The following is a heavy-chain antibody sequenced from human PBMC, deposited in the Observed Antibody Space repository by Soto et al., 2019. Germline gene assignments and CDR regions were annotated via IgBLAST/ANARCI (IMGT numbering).Heavy chain of an antibody. CDR1: CGTVASSHW. Sequence: SXTRSLTFVVSCGTVASSHWWSWVRQSPGRGLEWIGNVYHTGDTNFNPSLQSRVTFSVDKSNNQFSLRLTSVTAADTAVYFCAREIVTAGGNNYFDPWGPGTLVTVSS. V-gene: IGHV4-4*02. CDR2: VYHTGDT. J-gene: IGHJ5*02. CDR3: AREIVTAGGNNYFDP. D-gene: IGHD2-21*02.